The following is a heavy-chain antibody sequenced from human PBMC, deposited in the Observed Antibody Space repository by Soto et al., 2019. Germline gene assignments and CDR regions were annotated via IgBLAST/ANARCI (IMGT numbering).Heavy chain of an antibody. Sequence: EVHLVESGGGLVQPGGSLRLSCAASGFTFSDHYMDWVRQAPGKGLEWVGRIRNRPNSYTTQYAASVKGRFAVLRDDSENLVYLQMNGLKTEDTAVYYCVRDSGRGFYFDYWGQGAQVTVSS. CDR2: IRNRPNSYTT. CDR1: GFTFSDHY. CDR3: VRDSGRGFYFDY. V-gene: IGHV3-72*01. D-gene: IGHD3-10*01. J-gene: IGHJ4*02.